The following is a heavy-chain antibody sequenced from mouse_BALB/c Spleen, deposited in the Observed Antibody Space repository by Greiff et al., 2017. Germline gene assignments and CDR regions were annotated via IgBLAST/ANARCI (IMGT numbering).Heavy chain of an antibody. CDR1: GYTFTSYW. Sequence: QVQLQQPGAELVKPGAPVKLSCKASGYTFTSYWMNWVKQRPGRGLEWIGRIDPSDSETHYNQKFKDKATLTVDKSSSTAYIQLSSLTSEDSAVFYCARHLYYEYFDDWGQGTTLTVSS. V-gene: IGHV1-69*02. J-gene: IGHJ2*01. D-gene: IGHD2-4*01. CDR2: IDPSDSET. CDR3: ARHLYYEYFDD.